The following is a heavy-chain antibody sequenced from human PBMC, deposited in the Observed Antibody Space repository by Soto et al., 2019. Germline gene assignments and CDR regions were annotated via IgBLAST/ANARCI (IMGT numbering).Heavy chain of an antibody. CDR1: GFTFSNYD. D-gene: IGHD3-10*01. CDR2: ISSGSSYI. CDR3: ASPHYGSGSYHDAFDI. Sequence: EVQLVESGGGLVKPGGSLRLSCAASGFTFSNYDMNWVRQAPGKGLEWVSSISSGSSYIYYADSVKGRFTISRDNAKNSLYLQMNSLRAEVTAVYYCASPHYGSGSYHDAFDIWGQGTMVTVSS. V-gene: IGHV3-21*01. J-gene: IGHJ3*02.